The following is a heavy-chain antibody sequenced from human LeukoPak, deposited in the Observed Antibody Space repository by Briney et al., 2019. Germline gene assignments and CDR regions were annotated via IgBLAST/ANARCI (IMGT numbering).Heavy chain of an antibody. V-gene: IGHV3-23*01. J-gene: IGHJ3*02. CDR3: ARGSVVVTTISDAFDI. CDR1: GFTFSTYA. D-gene: IGHD2-21*02. Sequence: GGSLRLSCAASGFTFSTYAMSWVRQAPGRGLEWVSAISGSGDNGDNTYYADSVKGQFTISRDNSKNTLYLQMNSLRAEDTAVYYCARGSVVVTTISDAFDIWGQGTMVTVSS. CDR2: ISGSGDNGDNT.